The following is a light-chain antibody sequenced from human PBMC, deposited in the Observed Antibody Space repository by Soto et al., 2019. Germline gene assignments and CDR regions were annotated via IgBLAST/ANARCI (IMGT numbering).Light chain of an antibody. CDR2: GIS. CDR1: QSVTNSF. Sequence: DNVLTQSPGTLSVSPGERATLSCRASQSVTNSFFAWYQQKPGQAPRLLIYGISNRATGIPDKFSGSGSGTYFTLTISRLEPEDFVVYYCQQYSTLPHTCGQGTKLEVK. V-gene: IGKV3-20*01. J-gene: IGKJ2*01. CDR3: QQYSTLPHT.